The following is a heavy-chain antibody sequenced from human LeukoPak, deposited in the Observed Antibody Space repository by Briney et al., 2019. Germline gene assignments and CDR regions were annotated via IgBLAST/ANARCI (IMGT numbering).Heavy chain of an antibody. CDR2: INHSGTT. Sequence: TSETLSLTCVVYGGSFSGYYWSWIRQPPGKGLEWIGEINHSGTTNYNPSLKSRVTISVDTSKNQFSLKLTSVTAADTAIYYCARPGGGPIRWGQGTLVTVSS. J-gene: IGHJ4*02. V-gene: IGHV4-34*01. D-gene: IGHD2-15*01. CDR1: GGSFSGYY. CDR3: ARPGGGPIR.